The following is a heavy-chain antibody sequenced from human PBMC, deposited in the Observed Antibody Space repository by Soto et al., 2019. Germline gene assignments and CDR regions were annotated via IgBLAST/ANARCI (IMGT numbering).Heavy chain of an antibody. CDR3: ARSAAVIVGYAFET. CDR1: GFTVSRNY. Sequence: EVQVKESGGDLVQPGGSLRLSCEAAGFTVSRNYMSWVRQAPGKGLECVSVVYTNGNTYFADSVKGRFTVSRDNSRNTLYLQMNSLRVEDTAVYFCARSAAVIVGYAFETWGPGTMVTVSS. CDR2: VYTNGNT. J-gene: IGHJ3*02. D-gene: IGHD3-22*01. V-gene: IGHV3-66*01.